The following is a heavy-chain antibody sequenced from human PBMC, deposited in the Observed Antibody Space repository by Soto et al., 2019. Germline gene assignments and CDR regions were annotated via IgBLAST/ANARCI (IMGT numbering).Heavy chain of an antibody. CDR1: GFTFSDYY. V-gene: IGHV3-11*06. CDR2: ISSSSSYT. CDR3: ARDYRFGGDYYYYYGMDV. D-gene: IGHD3-10*01. Sequence: GGSLRLSCAASGFTFSDYYMSWIRQAPGKGLEWVSYISSSSSYTNYADSVKGRFTISRDNAKNSLYLQMNSLRAEDTDVYYCARDYRFGGDYYYYYGMDVWGQGTTVTVSS. J-gene: IGHJ6*02.